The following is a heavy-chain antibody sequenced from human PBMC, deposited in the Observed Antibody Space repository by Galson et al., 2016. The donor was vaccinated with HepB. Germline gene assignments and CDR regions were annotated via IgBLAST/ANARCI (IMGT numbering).Heavy chain of an antibody. J-gene: IGHJ4*02. CDR2: IRRKDYGGTT. D-gene: IGHD1-7*01. Sequence: SLRLSCAASGFTFGDYAMSWVRQAPGEGLEWVGLIRRKDYGGTTEYAASVKGRFTISRDDSKNIAYLQMNSLKTEDTAVYYCSRSITGTRHSPDKYYFDFWGQGTLVTVSS. CDR1: GFTFGDYA. CDR3: SRSITGTRHSPDKYYFDF. V-gene: IGHV3-49*04.